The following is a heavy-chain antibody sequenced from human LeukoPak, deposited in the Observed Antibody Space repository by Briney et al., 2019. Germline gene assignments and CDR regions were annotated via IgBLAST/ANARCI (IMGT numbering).Heavy chain of an antibody. J-gene: IGHJ4*02. Sequence: SQTLSLTCDISGESVSSNGASWNWIRQSPSRGLEWLGRTYYRSKWYNDYAEFVKSRMTVKPDTSNNQFSLQLNAVTPEDTAVYYCVRGNYNFDYWGQGTLVTVSS. CDR2: TYYRSKWYN. CDR3: VRGNYNFDY. CDR1: GESVSSNGAS. D-gene: IGHD1-7*01. V-gene: IGHV6-1*01.